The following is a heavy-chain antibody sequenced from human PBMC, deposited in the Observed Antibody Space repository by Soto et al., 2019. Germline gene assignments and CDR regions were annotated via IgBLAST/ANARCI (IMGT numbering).Heavy chain of an antibody. J-gene: IGHJ4*02. V-gene: IGHV3-23*01. Sequence: EVQLLDSGGDLVQPGGSLTLSCAASGFTFTNYPMGWSRQAPGKGLEWVSFISASGNGKYYADSVKGRLTISRDNSKNMLYLQMNSLRGEDTALYYCAKDRLAGGTDYWGQGTLVTVSS. CDR1: GFTFTNYP. CDR2: ISASGNGK. CDR3: AKDRLAGGTDY. D-gene: IGHD1-26*01.